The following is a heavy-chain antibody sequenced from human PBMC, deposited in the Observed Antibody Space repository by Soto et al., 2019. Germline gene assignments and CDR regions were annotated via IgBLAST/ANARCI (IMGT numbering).Heavy chain of an antibody. CDR3: ARVGYSGYDCLDY. Sequence: PSETLSLTCTVSSGSISSYYWSWIRQPPGKGLEWIGEINHSGSTNYNPSLKSRVTISVDTSKNQFSLKLSSVTAADTAVYYCARVGYSGYDCLDYWGQGTLVTVS. CDR1: SGSISSYY. D-gene: IGHD5-12*01. CDR2: INHSGST. J-gene: IGHJ4*02. V-gene: IGHV4-59*01.